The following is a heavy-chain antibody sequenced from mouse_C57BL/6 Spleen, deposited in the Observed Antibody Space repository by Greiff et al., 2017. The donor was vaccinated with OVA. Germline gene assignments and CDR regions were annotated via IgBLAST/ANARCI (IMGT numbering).Heavy chain of an antibody. CDR1: GFTFSDYG. CDR2: ISSGSSTI. Sequence: EVNVVESGGGLVKPGGSLKLSCAASGFTFSDYGMNWVRQAPEKGLEWVAYISSGSSTIYYADTVKGRFTISRDNAKNTLFLRMTSLRSEDTAMYYCAKGRISYWYFDVWGKGTTVTVSS. V-gene: IGHV5-17*01. CDR3: AKGRISYWYFDV. J-gene: IGHJ1*03. D-gene: IGHD1-1*01.